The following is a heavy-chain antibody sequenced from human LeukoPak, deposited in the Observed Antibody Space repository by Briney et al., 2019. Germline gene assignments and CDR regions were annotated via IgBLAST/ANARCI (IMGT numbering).Heavy chain of an antibody. V-gene: IGHV3-21*04. CDR2: ISSSSSYI. CDR3: AREGTRRYYMDV. CDR1: GFTFSSYS. J-gene: IGHJ6*03. D-gene: IGHD3-10*01. Sequence: PGGSLRLSCAASGFTFSSYSMNWVRQAPGKGLEWVSSISSSSSYIYYADSVKGRFTISRDNAKNSLYLQMNSLRAEDTALYYCAREGTRRYYMDVWGKGTTVTVSS.